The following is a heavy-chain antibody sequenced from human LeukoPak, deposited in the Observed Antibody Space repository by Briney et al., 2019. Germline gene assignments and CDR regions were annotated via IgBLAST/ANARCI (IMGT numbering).Heavy chain of an antibody. CDR2: ISGSGGST. CDR1: GFTFSSYA. Sequence: EPGGSLRLSCAASGFTFSSYAMSWVRQAPGKGLEWVSAISGSGGSTYYADSVKGRFTISRDNSKNTLYLQMNRLRAEDTAVYYCAKYDFWSGYFLPSSDFDYWGQGTLVTVSS. CDR3: AKYDFWSGYFLPSSDFDY. V-gene: IGHV3-23*01. D-gene: IGHD3-3*01. J-gene: IGHJ4*02.